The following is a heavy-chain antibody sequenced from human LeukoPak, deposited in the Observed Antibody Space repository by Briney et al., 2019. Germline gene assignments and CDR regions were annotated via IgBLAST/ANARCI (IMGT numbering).Heavy chain of an antibody. J-gene: IGHJ4*02. CDR1: GFTFSSYA. CDR2: ISYDGSNK. Sequence: PGGSLRLSCAASGFTFSSYAMHWVRQAPGKGLEWVAVISYDGSNKYYADSVKGRFTISRDNAKNPLYLQMNSLRAEDTAVYYCARDIRVVVLDYWGQGTLVTVSS. D-gene: IGHD2-15*01. V-gene: IGHV3-30*04. CDR3: ARDIRVVVLDY.